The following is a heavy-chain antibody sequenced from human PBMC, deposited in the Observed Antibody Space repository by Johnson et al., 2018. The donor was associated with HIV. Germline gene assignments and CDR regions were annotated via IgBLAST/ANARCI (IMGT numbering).Heavy chain of an antibody. V-gene: IGHV3-9*01. Sequence: VQLVESGGGVVQPGGSLRLSCVASGFTFSNAWMSWVRQAPGKGLEWVSGISWNSGSIGYADSVKGRFTISRDNAKNSLYLQMNSLRAEDTALYYCAKERAIVGATFGAFDIWGQGTMVTVSS. CDR1: GFTFSNAW. J-gene: IGHJ3*02. D-gene: IGHD1-26*01. CDR3: AKERAIVGATFGAFDI. CDR2: ISWNSGSI.